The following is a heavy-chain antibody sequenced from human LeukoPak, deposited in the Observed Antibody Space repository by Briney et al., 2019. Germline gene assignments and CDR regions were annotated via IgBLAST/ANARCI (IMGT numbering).Heavy chain of an antibody. CDR3: ARPITFGGVIAPFDY. J-gene: IGHJ4*02. V-gene: IGHV4-34*01. CDR2: INHSGST. Sequence: PSETLSLTCAVYGGSFSGYYWSWIRQPPGKGLEWIGEINHSGSTNYNPSLKSRVTISVDTSKNQFSLKLSSVTAADTAVYYCARPITFGGVIAPFDYWGQGTLVTVSS. D-gene: IGHD3-16*02. CDR1: GGSFSGYY.